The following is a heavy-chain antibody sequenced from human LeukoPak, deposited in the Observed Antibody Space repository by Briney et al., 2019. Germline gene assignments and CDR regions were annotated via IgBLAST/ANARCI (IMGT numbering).Heavy chain of an antibody. Sequence: GGPLRLSCAASGFTFSSYSMNWVRQAPGKGLEWVSSISSSSSYICYADSVKGRFTISRDNAKNSLYLQMNSLRAEDTAVYYCARDPGYCSGGSCQYYYYYYMDVWGKGTTVTVSS. D-gene: IGHD2-15*01. CDR3: ARDPGYCSGGSCQYYYYYYMDV. V-gene: IGHV3-21*01. J-gene: IGHJ6*03. CDR1: GFTFSSYS. CDR2: ISSSSSYI.